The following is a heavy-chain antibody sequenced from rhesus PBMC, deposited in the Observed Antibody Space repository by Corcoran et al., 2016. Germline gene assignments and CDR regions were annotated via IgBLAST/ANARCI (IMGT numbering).Heavy chain of an antibody. CDR1: GGSISDDYY. D-gene: IGHD6-25*01. CDR2: VHGSSGST. Sequence: QVQLQESGPGLVKPSETLSLTCAASGGSISDDYYWSWIRQPPGKGLEWIGYVHGSSGSTNSHPSLKGRVTISKDTSKNQFSLRLSSVTAADTAVYYCARVAAADPDYWGQGVLVTVSS. V-gene: IGHV4S7*01. J-gene: IGHJ4*01. CDR3: ARVAAADPDY.